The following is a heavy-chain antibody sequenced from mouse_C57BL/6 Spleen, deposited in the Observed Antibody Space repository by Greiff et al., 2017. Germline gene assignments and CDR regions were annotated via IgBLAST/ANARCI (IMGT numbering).Heavy chain of an antibody. CDR1: GYSITSGYY. V-gene: IGHV3-6*01. J-gene: IGHJ3*01. CDR3: ARGGSWDWFAY. D-gene: IGHD4-1*01. Sequence: EVQLQQSGPGLVKPSQSLSLTCSVTGYSITSGYYWNWIRQFPGNKLEWMGYISYDGSNNYNPSLKNRISITRDTSKNQFFLKLNSVTTEDTATYYCARGGSWDWFAYWGQGTLVTVSA. CDR2: ISYDGSN.